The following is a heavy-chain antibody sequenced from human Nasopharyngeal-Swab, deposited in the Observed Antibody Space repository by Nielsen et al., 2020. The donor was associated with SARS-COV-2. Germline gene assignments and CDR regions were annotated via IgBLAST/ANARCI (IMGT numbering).Heavy chain of an antibody. V-gene: IGHV3-33*01. J-gene: IGHJ6*02. CDR3: ARGQDISGGNPLDYYYGMDV. D-gene: IGHD2-15*01. Sequence: GESLKISCAASGFTFSSYGMHWVRQAPGKGLEWVAVIWYDGSNKYYADSVKGRFTISRDNSKNTLYLQMNSLRAEDTAVYYCARGQDISGGNPLDYYYGMDVWGQGTTVTVSS. CDR1: GFTFSSYG. CDR2: IWYDGSNK.